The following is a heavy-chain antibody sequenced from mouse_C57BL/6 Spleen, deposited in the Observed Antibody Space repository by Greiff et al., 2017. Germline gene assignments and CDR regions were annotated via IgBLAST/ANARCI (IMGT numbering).Heavy chain of an antibody. CDR2: INPNNGGT. J-gene: IGHJ3*01. Sequence: EVMLVESGPELVKPGASVKIPCKASGFTFTDYNMDWVKQSHGKSLEWIGDINPNNGGTIYNQKFKGKATLTVDKSSSTAYMELRSLTSEDTAVYYCARNLGEGFAYWGQGTLVTVSA. V-gene: IGHV1-18*01. CDR1: GFTFTDYN. CDR3: ARNLGEGFAY. D-gene: IGHD4-1*01.